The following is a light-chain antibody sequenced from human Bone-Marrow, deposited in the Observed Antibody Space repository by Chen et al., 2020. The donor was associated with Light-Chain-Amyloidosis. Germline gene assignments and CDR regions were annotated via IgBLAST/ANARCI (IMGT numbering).Light chain of an antibody. CDR3: QQYYRTPRT. V-gene: IGKV4-1*01. CDR1: QSVLYSSNNKNY. Sequence: DIVMTQSPDSLAVSLGERATINCKSSQSVLYSSNNKNYLAWYQQKPGQPPKLLIYWASTRESGVPDRFSSSGSVTDFTLTISSLPAEDVSVYYCQQYYRTPRTFGQGTKLEIQ. CDR2: WAS. J-gene: IGKJ2*01.